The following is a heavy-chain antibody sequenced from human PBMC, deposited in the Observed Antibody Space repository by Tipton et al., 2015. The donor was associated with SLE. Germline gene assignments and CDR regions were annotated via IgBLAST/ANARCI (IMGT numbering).Heavy chain of an antibody. Sequence: TLSLTCTVSGGSISSYYWSWIRRPPGKGLEWIGYIYYSGSTNYNPSLKSRVTISVDTSKNQFSLKLSSVTAADTAVYYCARVGASGAFDIWGQGTMVTVSS. V-gene: IGHV4-59*01. CDR3: ARVGASGAFDI. CDR2: IYYSGST. CDR1: GGSISSYY. J-gene: IGHJ3*02. D-gene: IGHD3-16*01.